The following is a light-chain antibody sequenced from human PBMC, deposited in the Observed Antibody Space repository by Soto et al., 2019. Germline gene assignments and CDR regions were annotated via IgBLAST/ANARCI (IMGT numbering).Light chain of an antibody. Sequence: QSDLTQPASVSRSHGQSIGISYTGTSSDVGAFNYVSWYQQHPGKAPKFMIFDVSSRPSGVSDRFSGSKSGNTASLTISGLQTEDEADYYCASYTTSSTYVFGTGTKVTVL. V-gene: IGLV2-14*03. CDR2: DVS. J-gene: IGLJ1*01. CDR1: SSDVGAFNY. CDR3: ASYTTSSTYV.